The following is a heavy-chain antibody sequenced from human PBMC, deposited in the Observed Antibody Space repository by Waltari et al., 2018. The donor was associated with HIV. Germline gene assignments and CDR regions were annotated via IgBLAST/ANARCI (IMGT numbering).Heavy chain of an antibody. Sequence: QVQLQESGPRLVKPSQTLSLTCTVPGGTISSGSYYWRLIRQPAGKGLEWIGRIYTSGTTTYNPSLKSRVTISIDTSKNQFSLNLSSVTAADTAVYYCARDVGVQGWLNDIWNFDVWGRGTLVTVSS. CDR1: GGTISSGSYY. D-gene: IGHD5-18*01. CDR2: IYTSGTT. CDR3: ARDVGVQGWLNDIWNFDV. J-gene: IGHJ2*01. V-gene: IGHV4-61*02.